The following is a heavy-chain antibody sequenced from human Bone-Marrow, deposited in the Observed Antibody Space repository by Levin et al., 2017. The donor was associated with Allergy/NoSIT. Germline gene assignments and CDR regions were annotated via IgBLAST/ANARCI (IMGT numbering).Heavy chain of an antibody. CDR1: GYNFTSYW. CDR2: IDPVDYET. V-gene: IGHV5-51*01. CDR3: AREYSFDTTDYYPYFDY. D-gene: IGHD3-22*01. J-gene: IGHJ4*02. Sequence: GESLKISCKGSGYNFTSYWIGWVRQTPGKGLEWMGIIDPVDYETTYSQSFQGHVTISVDKSINTAYLQWSSLTASDTALYSCAREYSFDTTDYYPYFDYWGQGTLVTGSS.